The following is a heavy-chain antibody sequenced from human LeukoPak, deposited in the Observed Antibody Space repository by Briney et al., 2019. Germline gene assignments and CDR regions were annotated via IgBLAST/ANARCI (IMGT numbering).Heavy chain of an antibody. CDR2: INHSGST. Sequence: SETLSLTCAVYGGSFSGYYWSWIRQPPGKGLEWIGEINHSGSTNYNPSLKSRVTISVDTSKNQFSLKLSSVTAADTAVYYCAGDVITIFGRSSRAIGYWGQGTLVTVSS. V-gene: IGHV4-34*01. CDR1: GGSFSGYY. J-gene: IGHJ4*02. D-gene: IGHD3-3*01. CDR3: AGDVITIFGRSSRAIGY.